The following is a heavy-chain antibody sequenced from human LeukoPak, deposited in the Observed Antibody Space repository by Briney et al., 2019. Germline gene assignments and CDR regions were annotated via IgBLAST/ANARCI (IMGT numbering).Heavy chain of an antibody. D-gene: IGHD2-8*02. V-gene: IGHV1-18*04. Sequence: ASVKVSCKTSGYTFIGHYIHWVRQAPGQGLEWLGWSSPYNGNTNYAQKFQGRVTMTTDTSTNTAYMELRSLRSDDTAVYYCARDTDHYFDYWGQGTLVTVSS. CDR1: GYTFIGHY. J-gene: IGHJ4*02. CDR2: SSPYNGNT. CDR3: ARDTDHYFDY.